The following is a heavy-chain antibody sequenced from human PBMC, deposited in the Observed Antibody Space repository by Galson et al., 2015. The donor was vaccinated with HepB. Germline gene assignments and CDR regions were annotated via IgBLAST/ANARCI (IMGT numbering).Heavy chain of an antibody. CDR3: VKDKARDYYDGSGLDY. J-gene: IGHJ4*02. CDR2: ISGSGGST. CDR1: GFTFSNYA. V-gene: IGHV3-23*01. Sequence: SLRLSCAASGFTFSNYAMTWVRQAPGKGLEWVSGISGSGGSTYYADSVKGRFSISRDNSENTLYLQMSSLRAEDTAVYYCVKDKARDYYDGSGLDYWGQGTLVTVSS. D-gene: IGHD3-22*01.